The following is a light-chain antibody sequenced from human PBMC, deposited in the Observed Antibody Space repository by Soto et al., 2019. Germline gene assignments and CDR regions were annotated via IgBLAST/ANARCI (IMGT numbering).Light chain of an antibody. V-gene: IGLV2-14*01. Sequence: QSVLTQPASVSGSPGQSITISCTGTSSDVGGYNYVSWYQQHPGEAPKLMIYEVSNQPSGVSNRFSGSKSGNTASLTISGLQAEDEADYYCSSYTSSDTYVFGTGTKLTVL. J-gene: IGLJ1*01. CDR2: EVS. CDR3: SSYTSSDTYV. CDR1: SSDVGGYNY.